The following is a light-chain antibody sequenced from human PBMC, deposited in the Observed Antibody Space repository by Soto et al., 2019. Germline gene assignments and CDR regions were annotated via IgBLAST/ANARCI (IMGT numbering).Light chain of an antibody. CDR1: QSVSSSY. J-gene: IGKJ3*01. CDR2: GAS. Sequence: EIVLTQSPGTLSLSPGERATLSCRASQSVSSSYLAWYQQKLGQAPRLLIYGASTRATGIPDRFSGSGSGTDFTLTISRLEPEDFAVYYCQQYGTSPLTFGPGTKVEIK. V-gene: IGKV3-20*01. CDR3: QQYGTSPLT.